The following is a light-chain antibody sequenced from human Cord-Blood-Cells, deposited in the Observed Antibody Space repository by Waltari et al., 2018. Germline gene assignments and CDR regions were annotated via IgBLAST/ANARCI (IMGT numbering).Light chain of an antibody. V-gene: IGLV2-8*01. CDR1: SSDVGGYNY. J-gene: IGLJ1*01. CDR2: EVS. CDR3: SSYAGSNNFV. Sequence: QSALTQPPSASGSPGQSVTISCTGTSSDVGGYNYVSWYQQHPGKAPKLMIYEVSNRPSGVPDRFSGSTSGNTASLTVSGLQAEDEADYYCSSYAGSNNFVFGTGTKVTVL.